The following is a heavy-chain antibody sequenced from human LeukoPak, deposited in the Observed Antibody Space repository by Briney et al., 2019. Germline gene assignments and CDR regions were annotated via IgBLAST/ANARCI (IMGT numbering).Heavy chain of an antibody. Sequence: SETLSLTCTVSGGSISSYYWSWIRQPPGKGLEWIGYIYTSGSTNYNPSLKSRVTISVDTSKNQFSLKLSSVTAADTAVYYCARHYYDSSGYYGEFDYWGQGTLVTVSS. CDR3: ARHYYDSSGYYGEFDY. J-gene: IGHJ4*02. CDR2: IYTSGST. D-gene: IGHD3-22*01. CDR1: GGSISSYY. V-gene: IGHV4-4*09.